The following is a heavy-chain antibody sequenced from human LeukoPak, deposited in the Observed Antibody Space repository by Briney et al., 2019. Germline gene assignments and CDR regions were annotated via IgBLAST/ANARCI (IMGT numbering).Heavy chain of an antibody. CDR1: GFTFSSSA. CDR3: AKGGQWLPPDY. V-gene: IGHV3-23*01. Sequence: PGGSLRLSCAASGFTFSSSAMSWVRPAPGEGLESVSANSGYDGRTYYSASVKVLFTISRDNSKNSLHLQMASLRAEDTAGYYCAKGGQWLPPDYWGQGTLVTVSS. J-gene: IGHJ4*02. D-gene: IGHD6-19*01. CDR2: NSGYDGRT.